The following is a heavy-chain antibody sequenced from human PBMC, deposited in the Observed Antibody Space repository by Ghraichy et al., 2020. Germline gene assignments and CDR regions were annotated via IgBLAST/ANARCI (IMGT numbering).Heavy chain of an antibody. D-gene: IGHD2-2*01. V-gene: IGHV4-39*01. J-gene: IGHJ5*02. CDR3: ARHLLPAVTNMGNWFHP. CDR2: FYYGGST. Sequence: SETLSLTCTVSGGSISSGDYYWGWIRQPPGKGLEWIGSFYYGGSTSYNPSLKSRVTISVDTSKNQFSLKLTSVTAADTAVYYCARHLLPAVTNMGNWFHPWGQGILVTVSS. CDR1: GGSISSGDYY.